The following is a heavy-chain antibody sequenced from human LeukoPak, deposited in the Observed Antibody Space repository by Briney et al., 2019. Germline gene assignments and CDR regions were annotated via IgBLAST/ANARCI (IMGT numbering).Heavy chain of an antibody. Sequence: ASVKVSCKASGYTFTNCYIHWVRQAPGQGLDWIGVINPNGGGTTYAQKFQGRVIVTRDTSTSTVYMEPSSLRSEDTALYYCARDPGGSALDYWGQGTLVTVSS. CDR2: INPNGGGT. D-gene: IGHD4-23*01. V-gene: IGHV1-46*01. CDR3: ARDPGGSALDY. CDR1: GYTFTNCY. J-gene: IGHJ4*02.